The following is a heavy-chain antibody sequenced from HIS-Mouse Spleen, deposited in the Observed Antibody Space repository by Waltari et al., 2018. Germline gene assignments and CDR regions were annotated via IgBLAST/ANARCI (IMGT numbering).Heavy chain of an antibody. Sequence: QVTLRESGPALVKPTQTLTLTCTFSGFSLSTSGMCVSWIRQPPGKAMEWLARIDWDDGKYYSTSLKTRLTISRDTSKNQVVLTMTNMYPLDTATYYCARIAEGYTSGWYAFDYWGQGTLVTVSS. CDR2: IDWDDGK. CDR1: GFSLSTSGMC. J-gene: IGHJ4*02. V-gene: IGHV2-70*15. CDR3: ARIAEGYTSGWYAFDY. D-gene: IGHD6-19*01.